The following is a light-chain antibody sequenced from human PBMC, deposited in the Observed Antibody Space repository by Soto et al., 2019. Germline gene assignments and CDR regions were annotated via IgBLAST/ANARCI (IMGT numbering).Light chain of an antibody. CDR2: GGS. Sequence: DIHMTESPSSLSASVGDRVSITCRASQSIGSYLNWYQQKPGKAPNLLIHGGSILQSGVPPRFSGGGGGTDFTLTITTLQPEDVGIYYCQQCHATPLTFGQGTRLEI. V-gene: IGKV1-39*01. CDR3: QQCHATPLT. J-gene: IGKJ5*01. CDR1: QSIGSY.